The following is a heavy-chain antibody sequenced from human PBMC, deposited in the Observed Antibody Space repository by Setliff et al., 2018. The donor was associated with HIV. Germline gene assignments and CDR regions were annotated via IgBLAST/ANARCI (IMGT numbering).Heavy chain of an antibody. CDR3: TRPQYIYDNSDSDN. J-gene: IGHJ4*02. Sequence: GALRLSCAASGFASSDHFVDWVRQAPGKGLEWVGRSKNRANGYISEYAASVKGRFTISRDDSKNTAYLQMNSLKTEDTAIYYCTRPQYIYDNSDSDNWGQGALVTVSS. CDR2: SKNRANGYIS. CDR1: GFASSDHF. V-gene: IGHV3-72*01. D-gene: IGHD3-22*01.